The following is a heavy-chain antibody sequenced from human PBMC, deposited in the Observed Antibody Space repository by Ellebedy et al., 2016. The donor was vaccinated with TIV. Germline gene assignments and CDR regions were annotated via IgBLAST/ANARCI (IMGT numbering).Heavy chain of an antibody. D-gene: IGHD5-12*01. J-gene: IGHJ6*02. V-gene: IGHV4-30-4*01. CDR1: GGSISSGDYY. CDR2: IDYSGST. CDR3: ARDRYSGYALGMDV. Sequence: SETLSLXXTVSGGSISSGDYYWSWIRQPPGEGLEWIGYIDYSGSTYYNPSLKSRVTISVDTSKNQFSLKLSSVTAADTAVYYCARDRYSGYALGMDVWGQGTTVTVSS.